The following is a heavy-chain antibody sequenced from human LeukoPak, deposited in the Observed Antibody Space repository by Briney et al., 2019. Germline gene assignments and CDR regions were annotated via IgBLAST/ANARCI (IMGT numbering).Heavy chain of an antibody. CDR2: FKAGNGNK. D-gene: IGHD2-15*01. CDR1: GFPFPNYD. CDR3: ARGGAVVVAATNRYYYYYYGMDV. V-gene: IGHV1-3*01. J-gene: IGHJ6*02. Sequence: GASGKASFKASGFPFPNYDMHLVRQAPGPRLGWRGWFKAGNGNKKHSQKFQGRVTMTRNTSISTAYMELSSLRSEDTAVYYCARGGAVVVAATNRYYYYYYGMDVWGQGTTVTVSS.